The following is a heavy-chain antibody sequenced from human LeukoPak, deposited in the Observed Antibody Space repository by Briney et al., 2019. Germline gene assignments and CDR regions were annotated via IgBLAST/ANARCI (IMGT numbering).Heavy chain of an antibody. Sequence: GASVKVSCKASGYTFTYRYLHWVRQAPGQGLEWMGWINPNSGGTNYAQKFQGRVTMTRDTSISTAYMELSRLRSDDTAVYYCARVGNYYDSSGHIDYWGQGTLVTVSS. CDR1: GYTFTYRY. J-gene: IGHJ4*02. CDR2: INPNSGGT. D-gene: IGHD3-22*01. V-gene: IGHV1-2*02. CDR3: ARVGNYYDSSGHIDY.